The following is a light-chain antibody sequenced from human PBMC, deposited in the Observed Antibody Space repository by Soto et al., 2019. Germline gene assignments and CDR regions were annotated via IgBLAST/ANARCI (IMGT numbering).Light chain of an antibody. CDR3: QQYKVYPYT. CDR2: DVS. CDR1: QSLTGR. V-gene: IGKV1-5*01. J-gene: IGKJ2*01. Sequence: DIQMTQSPSTLSASIGDRVTLTCRASQSLTGRLAWYQQKPGRPPKPLIYDVSILESGVPSRFSGSESGTDFTLTISSLRPDDFATFYCQQYKVYPYTFGQGTRL.